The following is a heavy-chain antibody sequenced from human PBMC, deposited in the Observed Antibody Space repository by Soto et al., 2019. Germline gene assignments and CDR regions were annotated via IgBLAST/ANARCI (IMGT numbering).Heavy chain of an antibody. J-gene: IGHJ4*02. CDR1: GFNFDNYG. CDR3: AKDRVGGTFYAPLAF. D-gene: IGHD1-7*01. CDR2: ITYDGSFQ. Sequence: PGGSLRLSCQASGFNFDNYGMHWVRQAPGKGLEWVAVITYDGSFQYYADSVKGRFTISRDNSKNTLSLHLNTLKPEDTAVYHCAKDRVGGTFYAPLAFWGPGTLVPVSS. V-gene: IGHV3-30*18.